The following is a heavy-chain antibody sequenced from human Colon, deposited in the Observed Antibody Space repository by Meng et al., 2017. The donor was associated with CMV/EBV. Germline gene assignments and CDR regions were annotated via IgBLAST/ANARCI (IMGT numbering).Heavy chain of an antibody. D-gene: IGHD2-2*01. Sequence: GESLKISCVASGFTFNGYWMTWVRQAPGKGLEWVANIRQDGNEKKYVDSVKGRFTISRDNAKSSLFLQMNSLRVGDTAVYYCARTTSTTCYDYWGQGTLVTVSS. CDR1: GFTFNGYW. CDR2: IRQDGNEK. J-gene: IGHJ4*02. V-gene: IGHV3-7*01. CDR3: ARTTSTTCYDY.